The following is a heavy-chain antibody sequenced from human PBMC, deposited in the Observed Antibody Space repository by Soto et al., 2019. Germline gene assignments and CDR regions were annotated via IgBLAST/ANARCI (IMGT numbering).Heavy chain of an antibody. CDR3: ARGAFRGVVVADAFDI. V-gene: IGHV6-1*01. J-gene: IGHJ3*02. CDR1: GDSVSSNSAA. CDR2: TYYRSKWYN. Sequence: SQTLSLTCAISGDSVSSNSAAWNWIRQSPSRDLEWLGRTYYRSKWYNDYAVSVKSRITINPDTSKNQFSLQLNSVTPEDTVVYYCARGAFRGVVVADAFDIWGQGTMVTVSS. D-gene: IGHD2-2*01.